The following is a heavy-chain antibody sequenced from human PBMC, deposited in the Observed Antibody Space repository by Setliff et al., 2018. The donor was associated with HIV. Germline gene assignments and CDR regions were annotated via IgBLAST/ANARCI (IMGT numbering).Heavy chain of an antibody. J-gene: IGHJ4*02. V-gene: IGHV4-34*01. CDR3: AITTVGVTTEMY. CDR2: LNHYGHL. CDR1: GGPLTDHY. D-gene: IGHD2-21*02. Sequence: SETLSLTCAVHGGPLTDHYWNWIRQSPERGLEWIVELNHYGHLNYNPSLRNRVTVSVDTSKPQFSLRMSSVTAADTAVYYCAITTVGVTTEMYWGQGTLVTVSS.